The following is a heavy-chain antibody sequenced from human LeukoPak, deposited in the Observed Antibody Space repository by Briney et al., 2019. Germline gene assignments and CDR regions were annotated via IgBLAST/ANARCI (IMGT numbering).Heavy chain of an antibody. J-gene: IGHJ5*02. D-gene: IGHD3-3*01. CDR2: IYPGDSDT. Sequence: GESLKISCKGSGYSFTSYWIGWVRQMPGKGLEWMGIIYPGDSDTRYSPSFQGQVTISADKSISTAYLQWSSLKASDTAMYYCARLSPEGLDFWSGSNWFDPWGQGTLVTVSS. CDR1: GYSFTSYW. V-gene: IGHV5-51*01. CDR3: ARLSPEGLDFWSGSNWFDP.